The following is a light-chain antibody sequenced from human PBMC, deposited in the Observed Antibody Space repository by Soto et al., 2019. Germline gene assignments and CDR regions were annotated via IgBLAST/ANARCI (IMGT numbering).Light chain of an antibody. CDR1: QSITNY. CDR2: PPD. CDR3: QQSYDMPWT. Sequence: DIQMTQSPSSLSASVGVTVTITCRASQSITNYLTWFQQKPVKAPSLIIFPPDNLQDGVPSRFSGSGSGRDFSLTISSLQPEDFATYYCQQSYDMPWTFGQGTKVEIK. J-gene: IGKJ1*01. V-gene: IGKV1-39*01.